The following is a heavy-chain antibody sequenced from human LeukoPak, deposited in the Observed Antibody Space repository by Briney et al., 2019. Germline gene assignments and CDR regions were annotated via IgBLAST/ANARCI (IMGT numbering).Heavy chain of an antibody. D-gene: IGHD6-6*01. CDR1: GFTFSSYA. CDR2: ISGSGGST. CDR3: ARDRGSIGGTLDY. J-gene: IGHJ4*02. Sequence: GGSLRLSCAASGFTFSSYAMSWVRQAPGKGLEWVSLISGSGGSTYYADSVKGRFTISRDNLKNTLYLQMNSLRAEDTAVFYCARDRGSIGGTLDYWGQGTLVTVSS. V-gene: IGHV3-23*01.